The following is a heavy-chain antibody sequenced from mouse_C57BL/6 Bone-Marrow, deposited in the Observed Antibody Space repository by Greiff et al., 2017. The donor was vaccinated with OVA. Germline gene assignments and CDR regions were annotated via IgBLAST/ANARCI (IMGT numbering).Heavy chain of an antibody. D-gene: IGHD2-1*01. CDR2: IDPSDSYT. CDR3: ARGDGNYDWFAY. CDR1: GYTFTSYW. Sequence: QVHVKQPGAELVMPGASVKLSCKASGYTFTSYWMHWVKQRPGQGLEWIGEIDPSDSYTNYNQKFKGKSTLTVDKSSRTAYLQLSSLTSEDSAVYYCARGDGNYDWFAYWGQGTLVTVSA. J-gene: IGHJ3*01. V-gene: IGHV1-69*01.